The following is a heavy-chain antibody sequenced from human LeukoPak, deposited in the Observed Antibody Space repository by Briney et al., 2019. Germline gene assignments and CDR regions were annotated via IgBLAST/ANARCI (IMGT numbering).Heavy chain of an antibody. CDR1: GFTFSSYG. CDR3: ARVWFSGYYYYGMDV. CDR2: IWYDGSNK. D-gene: IGHD3-10*01. J-gene: IGHJ6*02. V-gene: IGHV3-33*01. Sequence: SGGSLRLSCAASGFTFSSYGMHWVRQAPGKGLEWVAVIWYDGSNKYYADSVKGRFTISRDNAKNSLYLQMNSLRAEDTAVYYCARVWFSGYYYYGMDVWGQGTTVTVSS.